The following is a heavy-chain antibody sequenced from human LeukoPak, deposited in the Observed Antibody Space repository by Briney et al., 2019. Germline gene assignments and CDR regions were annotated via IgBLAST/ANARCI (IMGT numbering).Heavy chain of an antibody. CDR1: GFAFWSYW. CDR2: INHSGST. D-gene: IGHD2-8*02. V-gene: IGHV4-34*01. J-gene: IGHJ6*03. Sequence: PGGSLRLSCAASGFAFWSYWMSWVRQPPGKGLEWIGEINHSGSTNYNPSLKSRVTISVDTSKNQFSLKLSSVTAADTAVYYCARSGPYYYYYYMDVWGKGTTVTVSS. CDR3: ARSGPYYYYYYMDV.